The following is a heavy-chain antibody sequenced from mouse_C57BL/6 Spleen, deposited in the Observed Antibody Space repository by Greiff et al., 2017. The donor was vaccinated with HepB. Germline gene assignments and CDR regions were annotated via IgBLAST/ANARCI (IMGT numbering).Heavy chain of an antibody. V-gene: IGHV5-17*01. J-gene: IGHJ4*01. D-gene: IGHD2-3*01. CDR2: ISSGSSTI. CDR3: ARGGDGYYYYAMDY. CDR1: GFTFSDYG. Sequence: EVHLVESGGGLVKPGGSLKLSCAASGFTFSDYGMHWVRQAPEKGLEWVAYISSGSSTIYYADTVKGRFTISRDNAKNTLFLQMTSLRSEDTAMYYCARGGDGYYYYAMDYWGQGTSVTVSS.